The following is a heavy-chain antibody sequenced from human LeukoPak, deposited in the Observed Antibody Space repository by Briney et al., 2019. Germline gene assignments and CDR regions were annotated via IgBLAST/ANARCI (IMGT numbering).Heavy chain of an antibody. D-gene: IGHD3-10*01. J-gene: IGHJ4*02. V-gene: IGHV3-30*02. CDR2: IRNDGSGQ. CDR3: AKVYFGSGSYYNLDQ. Sequence: GGSLRLSCAASGFTFSRHGMHWVRQAPGKGLDWVAFIRNDGSGQYYADSVTGRFTISRDDSKNALNLQMNSLRPEDTAVYYCAKVYFGSGSYYNLDQWGQGTLVTVSS. CDR1: GFTFSRHG.